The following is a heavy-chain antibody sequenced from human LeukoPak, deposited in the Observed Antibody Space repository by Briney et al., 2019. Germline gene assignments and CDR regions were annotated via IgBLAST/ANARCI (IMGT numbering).Heavy chain of an antibody. V-gene: IGHV1-8*01. CDR1: GYTFTSYD. J-gene: IGHJ5*02. CDR3: ARTNFIYCTNGVCYQDGFDP. Sequence: ASVKVSCKASGYTFTSYDIHWVRQATGQGLEWMGWMNPNSGNTGYAQKFQGRVTMTRNTSISTAYMELSSLRSEDTAVYYCARTNFIYCTNGVCYQDGFDPWGQGTLVTVSS. CDR2: MNPNSGNT. D-gene: IGHD2-8*01.